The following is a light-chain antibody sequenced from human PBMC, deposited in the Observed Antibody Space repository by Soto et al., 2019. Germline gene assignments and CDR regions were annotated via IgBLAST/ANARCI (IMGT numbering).Light chain of an antibody. J-gene: IGLJ3*02. CDR3: ASWDDSLRWM. V-gene: IGLV1-47*01. CDR1: SSNIGSQF. Sequence: QAVVAQPPSASGTPGQRVTISCSGSSSNIGSQFVYWYHQVAGRAPKLLIYRTNQRPSGVPDRFAGSKYGATASLVISGLQSDDEGDYFCASWDDSLRWMFGGGTKLTVL. CDR2: RTN.